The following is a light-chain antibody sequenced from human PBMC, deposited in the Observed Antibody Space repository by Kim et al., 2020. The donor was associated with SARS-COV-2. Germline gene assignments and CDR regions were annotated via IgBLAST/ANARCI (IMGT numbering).Light chain of an antibody. J-gene: IGKJ4*01. Sequence: ANLCLPPGTTATPPCTTSQTVSSPLARYQQNPGQAPRLLINGGSKRATGIPTRFTGSVSGTDFTLTISSLEAEDSAVYYCHQSRTFGGGTKVDIK. CDR2: GGS. CDR1: QTVSSP. V-gene: IGKV3-11*01. CDR3: HQSRT.